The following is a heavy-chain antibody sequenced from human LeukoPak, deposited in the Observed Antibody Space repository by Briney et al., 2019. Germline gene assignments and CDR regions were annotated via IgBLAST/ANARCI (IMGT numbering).Heavy chain of an antibody. CDR3: ARDEPRGAAQAY. CDR1: GGTFISYA. Sequence: GASVKVSCKASGGTFISYAISWVRQAPGQGLEWMGGIIPIFGTANYAQKFQGRVTITADESTSTAYMELSSLRSEDTAVYYCARDEPRGAAQAYWGQGTLVTVSS. D-gene: IGHD6-6*01. V-gene: IGHV1-69*13. J-gene: IGHJ4*02. CDR2: IIPIFGTA.